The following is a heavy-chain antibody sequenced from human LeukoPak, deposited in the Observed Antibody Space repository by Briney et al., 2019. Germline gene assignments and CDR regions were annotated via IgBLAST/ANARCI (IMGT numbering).Heavy chain of an antibody. Sequence: ASVKVSCKTSGFIFTDYYVHWVRQAPGQGLQWMGRINSNTGGANYAQNFQGRVTMTRDRSITTAHMELSRLKFDDTAIYYCARYQGDSGNSFDPWGQGTLVTVSS. D-gene: IGHD5-12*01. V-gene: IGHV1-2*06. CDR1: GFIFTDYY. CDR3: ARYQGDSGNSFDP. CDR2: INSNTGGA. J-gene: IGHJ5*02.